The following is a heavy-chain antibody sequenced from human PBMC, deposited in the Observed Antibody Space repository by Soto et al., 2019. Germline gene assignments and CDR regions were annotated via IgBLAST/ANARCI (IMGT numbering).Heavy chain of an antibody. CDR2: IRSKDNSYAT. CDR3: FRESYFSYHGMDV. Sequence: EVQLVESGGGLVLPGGSLTLSCAGSGFDFSGSTIHWVRQASGKGLEWVGRIRSKDNSYATAYAVSVKGMFFISSGDSRSTAYLQMNSLKIHDTAVYYCFRESYFSYHGMDVWDQVTTVTAAS. CDR1: GFDFSGST. J-gene: IGHJ6*02. V-gene: IGHV3-73*02.